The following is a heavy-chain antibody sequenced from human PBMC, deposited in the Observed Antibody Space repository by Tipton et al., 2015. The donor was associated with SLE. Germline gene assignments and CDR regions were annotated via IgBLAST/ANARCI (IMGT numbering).Heavy chain of an antibody. J-gene: IGHJ4*02. D-gene: IGHD4-11*01. V-gene: IGHV4-39*07. Sequence: TLSLTCTVSGVSISTSTSYWGYWAWIRQPPGKGLEWIGSIYYSGSTYYNPSLKSRVTMSVDTSKNQFSLELSSVTAADAAMYYCARESDYSNSFDSWGQGTLVNVSS. CDR2: IYYSGST. CDR1: GVSISTSTSY. CDR3: ARESDYSNSFDS.